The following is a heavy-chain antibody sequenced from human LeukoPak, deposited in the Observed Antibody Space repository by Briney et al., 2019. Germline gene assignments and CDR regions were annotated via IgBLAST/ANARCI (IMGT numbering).Heavy chain of an antibody. V-gene: IGHV1-18*01. D-gene: IGHD2-2*01. CDR3: ASSGYCSSTSCSGAIDY. Sequence: ASVKVSCKASGYTFTRYGISWVRQSPGQGLEWMGWISAYNGNTNYAQKLQGRVTMTTDTSTSTAYMELRSLRSDDTAVYYCASSGYCSSTSCSGAIDYWGQGTLVTVSS. CDR1: GYTFTRYG. CDR2: ISAYNGNT. J-gene: IGHJ4*02.